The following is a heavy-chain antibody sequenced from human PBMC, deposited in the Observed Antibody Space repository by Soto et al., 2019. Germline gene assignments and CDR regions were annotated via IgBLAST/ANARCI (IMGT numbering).Heavy chain of an antibody. CDR3: AKATSVFSAFDF. D-gene: IGHD1-1*01. CDR2: ISTSSSSI. Sequence: PGGSLRLSCAASGFTFSSSEMNWVRQAPGKGLEWVSYISTSSSSIYYADSVKGRFTISRDNAKNSLSLQMNSLRAEDAAVYYCAKATSVFSAFDFWGQGTMVT. V-gene: IGHV3-48*03. CDR1: GFTFSSSE. J-gene: IGHJ3*01.